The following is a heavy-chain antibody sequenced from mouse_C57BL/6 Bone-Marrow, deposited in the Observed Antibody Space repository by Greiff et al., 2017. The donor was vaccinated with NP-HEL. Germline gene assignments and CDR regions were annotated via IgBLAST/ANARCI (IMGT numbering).Heavy chain of an antibody. D-gene: IGHD2-5*01. CDR2: IDPSDSYT. V-gene: IGHV1-69*01. CDR1: GYTFTSYW. J-gene: IGHJ2*01. Sequence: QVQLQQPGAELVMPGASVKLSCKASGYTFTSYWMHWVKQRPGQGLEWIGEIDPSDSYTNYNQKFKGKSTLTVDKSSSTAYMQLSSLTSEDSAVYYCARESNYYFDYGGQGTTLTVSS. CDR3: ARESNYYFDY.